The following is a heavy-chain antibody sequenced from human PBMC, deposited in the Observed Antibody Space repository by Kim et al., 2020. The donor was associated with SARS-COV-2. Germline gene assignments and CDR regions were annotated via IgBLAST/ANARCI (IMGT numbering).Heavy chain of an antibody. V-gene: IGHV7-4-1*02. J-gene: IGHJ6*02. CDR2: INLNSGEP. CDR1: GYSFNRNG. Sequence: ASVKVSCKASGYSFNRNGLNWVRQAPGQGLEGMGWINLNSGEPTYAQGFTGRFVFSLDSSVSTVDLQINSLKAEDSAVYYCSREPLGMDLWGQGTTVTVSS. CDR3: SREPLGMDL.